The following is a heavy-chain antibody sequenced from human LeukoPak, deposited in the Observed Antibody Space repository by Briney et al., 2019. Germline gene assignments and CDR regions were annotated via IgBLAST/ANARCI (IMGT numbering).Heavy chain of an antibody. CDR2: ISVFNGNT. J-gene: IGHJ4*02. CDR1: GYTISNYA. V-gene: IGHV1-18*01. Sequence: ASVKDSCKDSGYTISNYASTCVRQAPGEGLEWMGWISVFNGNTKYAQKLQGRVTMTTDTSTSTAYMELRSLTSDDTAVYYCARDRIGGTYYDYWCQGTLVTVSS. CDR3: ARDRIGGTYYDY. D-gene: IGHD1-26*01.